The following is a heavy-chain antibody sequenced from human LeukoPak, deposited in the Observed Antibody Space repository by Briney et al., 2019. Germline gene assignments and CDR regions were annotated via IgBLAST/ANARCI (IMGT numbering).Heavy chain of an antibody. CDR2: IGTAGDT. CDR1: GFTFSSYG. V-gene: IGHV3-13*01. CDR3: ARALASSSGPYYYYGMDV. Sequence: GGSLRLSCAASGFTFSSYGMHWVRQATGKGLEWVSAIGTAGDTYYPGSVKGRFAISRENAKNSLYLQMNSLRAGDTAVYYCARALASSSGPYYYYGMDVWGQGTTVTVSS. J-gene: IGHJ6*02. D-gene: IGHD6-6*01.